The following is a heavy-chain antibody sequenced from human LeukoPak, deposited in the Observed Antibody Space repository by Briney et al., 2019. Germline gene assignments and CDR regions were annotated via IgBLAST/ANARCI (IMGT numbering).Heavy chain of an antibody. V-gene: IGHV4-31*03. CDR3: ARNNADAFDI. CDR1: GGSISSGGYY. Sequence: SETLSLTCTVSGGSISSGGYYWSWIRQHPGKGLEWIGYIYYSGSTYYNPSLKSRVTISVDTSKNQFSLKLSSVTAADTAVYYCARNNADAFDIWGQGTMVTVSS. D-gene: IGHD1-14*01. CDR2: IYYSGST. J-gene: IGHJ3*02.